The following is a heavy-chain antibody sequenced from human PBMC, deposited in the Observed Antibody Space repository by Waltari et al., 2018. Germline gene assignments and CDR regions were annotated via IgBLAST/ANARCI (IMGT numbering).Heavy chain of an antibody. J-gene: IGHJ5*02. Sequence: VRLVESGGGRVERGESLRLSCVGSGVSFDEYSMNWVRQAPGKGLEWVSSLNNGGDYKGYADSVEGRFTISRDNDKNTLYLQMNDLRVDDTAIYYCARGKAFDPWGQGTRVNVSS. V-gene: IGHV3-21*06. CDR1: GVSFDEYS. CDR2: LNNGGDYK. CDR3: ARGKAFDP.